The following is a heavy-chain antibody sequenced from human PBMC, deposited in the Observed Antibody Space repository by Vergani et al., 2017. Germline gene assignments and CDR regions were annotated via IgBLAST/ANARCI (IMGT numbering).Heavy chain of an antibody. J-gene: IGHJ4*02. CDR3: ARRTTQWELPRPFDY. CDR2: IDPSDSYT. Sequence: EVQLVQSGAEVKKPGESLRISCKGSGYSFTSYWISWVRQMPGKGREWMGRIDPSDSYTNYSPSFQGNVTISADKSISTAYLQWSSLKASDTAMYYCARRTTQWELPRPFDYWGQGTLVTVSS. D-gene: IGHD1-26*01. CDR1: GYSFTSYW. V-gene: IGHV5-10-1*01.